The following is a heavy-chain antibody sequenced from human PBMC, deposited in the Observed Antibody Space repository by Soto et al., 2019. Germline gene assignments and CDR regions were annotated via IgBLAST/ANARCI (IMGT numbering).Heavy chain of an antibody. CDR2: IIPILGIA. J-gene: IGHJ6*02. CDR3: ARDPRITDFYYGMDV. V-gene: IGHV1-69*08. CDR1: GGTFSSYT. D-gene: IGHD3-10*01. Sequence: QVQLVQSGAAVKKPGSSVKVSCKASGGTFSSYTISWVRQAPGQGLEWMGRIIPILGIANYAQKFQGRVTITADKSTSTAYMELSSLRSEDTAVYYCARDPRITDFYYGMDVWGQGTTVTVSS.